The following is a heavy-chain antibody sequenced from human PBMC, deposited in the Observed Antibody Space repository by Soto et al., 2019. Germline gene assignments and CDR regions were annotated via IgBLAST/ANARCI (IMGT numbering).Heavy chain of an antibody. CDR2: IFYSGST. D-gene: IGHD5-12*01. V-gene: IGHV4-4*07. J-gene: IGHJ4*02. CDR1: GGSINTFY. Sequence: PSETLSLTGTVSGGSINTFYWSWVRQPAGKGLEWIGRIFYSGSTSFNPSLESRVAMSVDTSKNHFSLNLSSVTAADMAVYYCAREGSYSAYNFAHGIQLWSFDFWGQGALVTVSS. CDR3: AREGSYSAYNFAHGIQLWSFDF.